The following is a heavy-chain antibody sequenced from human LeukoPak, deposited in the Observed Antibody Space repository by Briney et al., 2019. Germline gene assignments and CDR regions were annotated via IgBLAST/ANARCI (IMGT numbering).Heavy chain of an antibody. CDR1: GGSISSYY. V-gene: IGHV4-59*01. D-gene: IGHD1-26*01. CDR2: IYYSGST. J-gene: IGHJ4*02. CDR3: VRYSGTYSGPSPTFDY. Sequence: SETLSLTCTVSGGSISSYYWSWIRQPPGKGLEWIGYIYYSGSTNYNPSLKSRVTISVDTSKNQFSLKLSSVTAADTAVYYCVRYSGTYSGPSPTFDYWGQGTLVTVTS.